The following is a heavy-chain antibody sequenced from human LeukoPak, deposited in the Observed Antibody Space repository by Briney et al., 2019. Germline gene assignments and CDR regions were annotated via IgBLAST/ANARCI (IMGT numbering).Heavy chain of an antibody. CDR3: SRRDCSRTDCFYWFFDL. J-gene: IGHJ2*01. CDR1: GGSISSASYY. Sequence: SETLSLTCSVSGGSISSASYYWSFIRQPPGKGLEWIGSIYYSGSTYYNPSLRSRVAISVDTSKNKFSLKLRSVTAADTAVYYCSRRDCSRTDCFYWFFDLWGRGALLTVSS. V-gene: IGHV4-39*07. D-gene: IGHD2-2*01. CDR2: IYYSGST.